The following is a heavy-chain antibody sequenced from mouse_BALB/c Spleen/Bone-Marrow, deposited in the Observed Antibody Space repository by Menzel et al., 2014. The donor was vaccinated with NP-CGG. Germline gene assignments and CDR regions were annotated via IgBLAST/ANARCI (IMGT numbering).Heavy chain of an antibody. CDR1: GYTFSNYW. CDR3: ARASVVPYYFDF. Sequence: CKATGYTFSNYWIDWVKQRPGHGLEWIGEILPGSGTANYNEKFKGKATFTADTSSNTAYMQLSSLTSEDSALYYCARASVVPYYFDFWGQGTTLTVSS. CDR2: ILPGSGTA. V-gene: IGHV1-9*01. J-gene: IGHJ2*01. D-gene: IGHD1-1*01.